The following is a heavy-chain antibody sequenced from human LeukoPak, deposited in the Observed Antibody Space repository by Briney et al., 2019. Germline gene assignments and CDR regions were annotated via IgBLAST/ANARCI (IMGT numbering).Heavy chain of an antibody. D-gene: IGHD6-25*01. V-gene: IGHV3-30*18. Sequence: SGGSLRLSCAASGFTISTYGMYWVRQAPGKGLEWVAVISHDGSNKYYADSVKGRFAISRDNSKNTVYLQMNSLRAEDTAVYYCVKPSSGRRTYYFDYWGQGTLVTVSS. CDR2: ISHDGSNK. CDR1: GFTISTYG. CDR3: VKPSSGRRTYYFDY. J-gene: IGHJ4*02.